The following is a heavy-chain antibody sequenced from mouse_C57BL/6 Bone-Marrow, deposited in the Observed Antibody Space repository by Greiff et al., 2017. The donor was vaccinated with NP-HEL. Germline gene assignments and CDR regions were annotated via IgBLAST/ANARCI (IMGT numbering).Heavy chain of an antibody. Sequence: QVQLQQPGAELVKPGASVKLSCKASGYTFTSYWMQWVKQRPGQGLEWIGEIDPSDSYTNYNQKFKGKATLTVDTSSSTAYMQHSSLTSEDSAVNYCARNHGTAMDYWGQGTSVTVSS. V-gene: IGHV1-50*01. CDR1: GYTFTSYW. J-gene: IGHJ4*01. CDR3: ARNHGTAMDY. D-gene: IGHD2-1*01. CDR2: IDPSDSYT.